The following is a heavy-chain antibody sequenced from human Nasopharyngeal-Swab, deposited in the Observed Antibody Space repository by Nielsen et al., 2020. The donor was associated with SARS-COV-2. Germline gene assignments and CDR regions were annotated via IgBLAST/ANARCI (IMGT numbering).Heavy chain of an antibody. CDR3: VRVRATRSQSFYGMDV. V-gene: IGHV4-39*07. CDR2: IFYTGTT. Sequence: SETLSLTCTVSGDSISTRTYYWGWIHQPPGKGLEWIGNIFYTGTTYYSPSLESRVTISLDTSKDQFSLRVTSVTAADTAMYFCVRVRATRSQSFYGMDVWGQGTTVTVSS. D-gene: IGHD1-1*01. CDR1: GDSISTRTYY. J-gene: IGHJ6*02.